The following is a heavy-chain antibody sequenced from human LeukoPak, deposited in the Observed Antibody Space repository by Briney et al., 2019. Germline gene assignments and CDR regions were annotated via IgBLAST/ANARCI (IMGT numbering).Heavy chain of an antibody. CDR1: GYTFTSYD. J-gene: IGHJ4*02. D-gene: IGHD7-27*01. CDR3: VRTPPNWGADY. CDR2: MSPNSGNT. Sequence: ASVKVSCKASGYTFTSYDINWVRQVTGQGLEWMGWMSPNSGNTGYAQEFQGRVTMTRSTSISTAYMELSSLRSEDTAVYYCVRTPPNWGADYWGQGTLVTVSS. V-gene: IGHV1-8*01.